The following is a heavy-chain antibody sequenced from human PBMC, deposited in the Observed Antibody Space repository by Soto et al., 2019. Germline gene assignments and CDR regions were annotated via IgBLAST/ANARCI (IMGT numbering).Heavy chain of an antibody. CDR3: ARDKITGLFDY. V-gene: IGHV4-34*01. CDR2: INHSGST. CDR1: GGSFSGYY. J-gene: IGHJ4*02. Sequence: QVQLQQWGAGLLKPSETLSLTCAVYGGSFSGYYWTWIRQPPGTGLEWIGEINHSGSTNYNPSHKRRVTISVATSKNQFSLKLTSVTAADTAVYYCARDKITGLFDYWGQGTLVTVSS. D-gene: IGHD2-8*02.